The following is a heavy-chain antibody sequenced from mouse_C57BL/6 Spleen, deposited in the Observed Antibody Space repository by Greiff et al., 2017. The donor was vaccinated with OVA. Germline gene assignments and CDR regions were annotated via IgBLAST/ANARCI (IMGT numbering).Heavy chain of an antibody. CDR3: ARDRGSSPFDY. CDR1: GYSITSGYY. D-gene: IGHD1-1*01. Sequence: ESGPGLVKPSQSLSLTCSVTGYSITSGYYWNGIRQFPGNKLEWMGYISYDGSNNYNPSLKNRISITRDTSKNQFFLKLNSVTTEDTATYYCARDRGSSPFDYWGQGTTLTVSS. J-gene: IGHJ2*01. V-gene: IGHV3-6*01. CDR2: ISYDGSN.